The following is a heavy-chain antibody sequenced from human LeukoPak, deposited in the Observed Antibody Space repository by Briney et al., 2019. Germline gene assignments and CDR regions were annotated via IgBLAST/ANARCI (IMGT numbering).Heavy chain of an antibody. V-gene: IGHV1-8*01. J-gene: IGHJ4*02. Sequence: GASVTVSCKASGYTFTSYDINWVRQAPGQGLEWMGWMNPNSGNTDYAQKFQGRVTITSNTSISTAYLQLSSLRSEDTAVYYCARDPGYSYGLYYFDYWGQGTLVTVSS. CDR1: GYTFTSYD. CDR2: MNPNSGNT. D-gene: IGHD5-18*01. CDR3: ARDPGYSYGLYYFDY.